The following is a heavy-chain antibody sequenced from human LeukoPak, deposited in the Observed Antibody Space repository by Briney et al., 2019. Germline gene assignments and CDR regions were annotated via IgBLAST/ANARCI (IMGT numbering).Heavy chain of an antibody. Sequence: SKTQTLISTASARSISNSKYYWDCIRQPPGKGLKRIGNLYSNGRTSYNPSLKSRLTISIDTSKNQFSLKLISMTAADTGVYYCARRDVGATIDYWGQGTLVTVSS. CDR1: ARSISNSKYY. CDR2: LYSNGRT. D-gene: IGHD1-26*01. V-gene: IGHV4-39*01. CDR3: ARRDVGATIDY. J-gene: IGHJ4*02.